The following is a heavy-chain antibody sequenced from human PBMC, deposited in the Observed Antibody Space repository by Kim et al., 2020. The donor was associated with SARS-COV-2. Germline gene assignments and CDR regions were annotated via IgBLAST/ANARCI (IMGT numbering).Heavy chain of an antibody. Sequence: GGSLRLSCAASGFTFSNYGMTWVRQAPGRGLEWVANIKQDGSEKYYADSVKGRFTISRDNAKNSLYLQLNSLRAEDTAVYYCARAFSSGSWDFDYWGRGT. J-gene: IGHJ4*02. V-gene: IGHV3-7*01. D-gene: IGHD2-15*01. CDR1: GFTFSNYG. CDR2: IKQDGSEK. CDR3: ARAFSSGSWDFDY.